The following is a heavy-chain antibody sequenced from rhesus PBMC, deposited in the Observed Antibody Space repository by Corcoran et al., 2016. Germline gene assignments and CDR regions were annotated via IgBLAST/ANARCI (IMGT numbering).Heavy chain of an antibody. J-gene: IGHJ6*01. D-gene: IGHD3-9*01. CDR1: GGSINRGTYY. Sequence: QVQLQESGPGLVKPSETLSLACAVSGGSINRGTYYWSWIRQPPGKALEWIGFITYNGYTDYNPSLKSRVTISGDTSKNQFSLNLNSVTAADTAVYYCACRIGMNYGLHSWGQGVVVTVSS. V-gene: IGHV4-122*02. CDR3: ACRIGMNYGLHS. CDR2: ITYNGYT.